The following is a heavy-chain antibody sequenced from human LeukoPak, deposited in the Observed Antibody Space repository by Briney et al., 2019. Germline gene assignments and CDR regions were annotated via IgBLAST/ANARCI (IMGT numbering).Heavy chain of an antibody. D-gene: IGHD5-24*01. Sequence: PSETLSLTCAVYGGSFSGYYWSWIRQHPGKGLEWIGYIYYSGSTYYNPSLKSRVTISVDTSMNQFSLKLSSVTAADTAVYYCARVRRDGYNPFDYWGQGTLVTVSS. CDR2: IYYSGST. J-gene: IGHJ4*02. CDR3: ARVRRDGYNPFDY. V-gene: IGHV4-31*11. CDR1: GGSFSGYY.